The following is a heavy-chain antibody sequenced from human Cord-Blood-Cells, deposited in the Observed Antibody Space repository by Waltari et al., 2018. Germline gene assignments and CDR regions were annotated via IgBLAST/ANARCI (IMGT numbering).Heavy chain of an antibody. CDR2: TNPNSGVT. Sequence: QVQLVQSEAEVQKPGASVKVSCNPPGYTFTGYDMHWLPLRPGQRLEWMGWTNPNSGVTNYAQKCKGRVTMTRDTSITTAYMELSRLRSDDTAVYYCVRVVRGPYYYYGMDVWGQGTTVTVSS. CDR1: GYTFTGYD. J-gene: IGHJ6*02. CDR3: VRVVRGPYYYYGMDV. V-gene: IGHV1-2*02. D-gene: IGHD3-10*01.